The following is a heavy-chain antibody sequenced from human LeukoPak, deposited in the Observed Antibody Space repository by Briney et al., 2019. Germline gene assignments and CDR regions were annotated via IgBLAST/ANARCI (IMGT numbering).Heavy chain of an antibody. J-gene: IGHJ4*02. V-gene: IGHV3-21*01. CDR1: GFTFSSYS. CDR2: ISSSSSYI. CDR3: ASGIQLWAYFDY. Sequence: GGSRRLSCAASGFTFSSYSMNWVRQAPGKGLEWVSSISSSSSYIYYADSVKGRFTISRDNAKNSLYLQMNSLRAEDTAVYYCASGIQLWAYFDYWGQGTLVTVSS. D-gene: IGHD5-18*01.